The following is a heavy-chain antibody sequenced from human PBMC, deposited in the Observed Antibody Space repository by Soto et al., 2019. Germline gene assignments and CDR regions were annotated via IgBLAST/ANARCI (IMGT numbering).Heavy chain of an antibody. CDR3: ATGDSGSGTYYDAFHI. V-gene: IGHV3-15*01. CDR2: VKAETEGGTI. Sequence: GGSLRLSCAASGFTFANALMSWVRQAPGKGLEWVGRVKAETEGGTIEYGTSVKGRFIISRDDLEKTLYLQMHSLIAEDTAVYYCATGDSGSGTYYDAFHIWGPGPMITV. CDR1: GFTFANAL. D-gene: IGHD3-10*01. J-gene: IGHJ3*02.